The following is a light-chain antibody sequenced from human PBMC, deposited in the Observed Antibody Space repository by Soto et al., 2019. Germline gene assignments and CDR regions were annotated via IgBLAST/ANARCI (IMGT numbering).Light chain of an antibody. J-gene: IGKJ4*01. CDR2: DAS. CDR3: QHLHNYPPT. V-gene: IGKV1-9*01. Sequence: DIQMTQSPSTLSASVGDRVTITCRASQGIYSDLAWYQQKPGKAPNLLIYDASTLQSGVPSRFSGSGSGTEFTLTISSLQAEDFATYYCQHLHNYPPTFGGGTKVEIK. CDR1: QGIYSD.